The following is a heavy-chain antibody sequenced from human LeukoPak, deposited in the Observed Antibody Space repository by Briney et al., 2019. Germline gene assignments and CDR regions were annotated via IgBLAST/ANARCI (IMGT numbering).Heavy chain of an antibody. CDR1: GGSFSDYY. D-gene: IGHD6-19*01. CDR2: TNHRGST. J-gene: IGHJ4*02. CDR3: ARAGPYSSGWQYVDY. V-gene: IGHV4-34*01. Sequence: SETLSLTCAVYGGSFSDYYWTWIRQPPGKGLEWIGETNHRGSTHYNPSLKSRVTISVDTSKNQFSLKLSSVTAADTAVYYCARAGPYSSGWQYVDYWGQGTLVTVSS.